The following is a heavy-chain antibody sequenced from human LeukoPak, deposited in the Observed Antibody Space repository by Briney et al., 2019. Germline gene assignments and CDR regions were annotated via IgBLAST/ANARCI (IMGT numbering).Heavy chain of an antibody. CDR2: IIPIFCTA. J-gene: IGHJ6*03. CDR1: GCTFSSYA. CDR3: AYCSSTSCYRGDYYYYYMDV. D-gene: IGHD2-2*02. V-gene: IGHV1-69*05. Sequence: ASVKVSCKASGCTFSSYAISWVRQAPGQRLEWMGGIIPIFCTANYAQKFQGRVTITTYESTSTAYMELSSLRSEDTAVYYCAYCSSTSCYRGDYYYYYMDVWGKGTTVTVSS.